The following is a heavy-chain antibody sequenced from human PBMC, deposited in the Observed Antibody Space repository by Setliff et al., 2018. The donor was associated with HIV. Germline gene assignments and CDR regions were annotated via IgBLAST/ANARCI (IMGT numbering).Heavy chain of an antibody. CDR3: ARRGSSIDY. V-gene: IGHV4-38-2*01. D-gene: IGHD6-13*01. CDR2: IYHSGST. CDR1: GFTFSSYA. J-gene: IGHJ4*02. Sequence: GSLRLSCAASGFTFSSYAMSWIRQPPGNGLEWIGSIYHSGSTYYNPSLKSRVTISVDTSKNQFSLKLSSVTAADTAVYYCARRGSSIDYWGQGTLVTVSS.